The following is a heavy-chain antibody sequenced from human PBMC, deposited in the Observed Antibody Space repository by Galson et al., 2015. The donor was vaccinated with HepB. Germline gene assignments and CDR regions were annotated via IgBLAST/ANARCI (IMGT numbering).Heavy chain of an antibody. Sequence: QSGAEVKKPGESLKISCQGSGYDFRSYWIGWVRQMPGKGLEWMGVVHPTDSQTTYSPSFQGQVTMSADKSINTAYLQWNTLKASDTAMYFCARGEYGSSGRFYDHNHFDMWGQGTMVTVSP. CDR2: VHPTDSQT. D-gene: IGHD3-10*01. CDR3: ARGEYGSSGRFYDHNHFDM. V-gene: IGHV5-51*03. J-gene: IGHJ3*02. CDR1: GYDFRSYW.